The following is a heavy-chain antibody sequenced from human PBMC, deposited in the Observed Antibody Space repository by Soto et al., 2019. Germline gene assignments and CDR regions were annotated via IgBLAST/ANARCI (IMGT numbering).Heavy chain of an antibody. CDR2: IYWTDDK. D-gene: IGHD3-10*01. V-gene: IGHV2-5*01. CDR3: AHRKSSYYGSENTYYYGMDV. Sequence: QITLKESGPTLVKPTQTLTLTCTFSGFSLSTSGMGVAWIRQPPEKALEWLAVIYWTDDKSYSPSLKSSLTITKDTSKNQVVLTMTDMDPVDTATYYCAHRKSSYYGSENTYYYGMDVWGQGTTVTVSS. CDR1: GFSLSTSGMG. J-gene: IGHJ6*02.